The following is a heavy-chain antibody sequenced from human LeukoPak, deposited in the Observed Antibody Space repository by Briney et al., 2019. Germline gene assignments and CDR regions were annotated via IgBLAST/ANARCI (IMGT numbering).Heavy chain of an antibody. CDR1: GGSFRNYF. CDR2: INHLGNT. V-gene: IGHV4-34*01. CDR3: ARDANTVAGMFVQHNWFDP. D-gene: IGHD6-19*01. Sequence: SETLSLTCGVYGGSFRNYFWTWIRQPPGKGLEWIGEINHLGNTNYNPSLKSRVTMSIDTSNNQFSLNLSSVSAADTAMYYCARDANTVAGMFVQHNWFDPWGQGTLVTVSS. J-gene: IGHJ5*02.